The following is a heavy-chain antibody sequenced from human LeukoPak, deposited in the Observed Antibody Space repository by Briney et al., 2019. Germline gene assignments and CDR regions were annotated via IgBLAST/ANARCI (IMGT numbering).Heavy chain of an antibody. CDR2: IYTSGST. D-gene: IGHD3-10*01. CDR3: ARGYPLGVYFDY. V-gene: IGHV4-4*07. Sequence: SETLSLTCTVSGGSISSYYWSWIRQPAGRGLEWIGRIYTSGSTNYNPSLKSRVTMSVDTSKNQFSLKLSSVTAADTAVYYCARGYPLGVYFDYWGQGTLVTVSS. CDR1: GGSISSYY. J-gene: IGHJ4*02.